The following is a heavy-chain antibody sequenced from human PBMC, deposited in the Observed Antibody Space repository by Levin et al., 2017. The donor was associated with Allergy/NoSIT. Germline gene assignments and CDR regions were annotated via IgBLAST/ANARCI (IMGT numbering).Heavy chain of an antibody. CDR1: GFTFSSYW. CDR2: IKQDGSEK. V-gene: IGHV3-7*01. CDR3: AREGEYSSGWVSYYFDY. J-gene: IGHJ4*02. D-gene: IGHD6-19*01. Sequence: SGGSLRLSCAASGFTFSSYWMSWVRQAPGKGLEWVANIKQDGSEKYYVDSVKGRFTISRDNAKNSLYLQMNSLRAEDTAVYYCAREGEYSSGWVSYYFDYWGQGTLVTVSS.